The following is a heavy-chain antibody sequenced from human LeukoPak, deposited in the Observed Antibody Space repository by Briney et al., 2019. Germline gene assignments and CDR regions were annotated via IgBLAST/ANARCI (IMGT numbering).Heavy chain of an antibody. CDR1: GYTFTSYA. D-gene: IGHD6-13*01. CDR2: INAGNGNT. CDR3: ARAWSSSWYARPHYYFDY. V-gene: IGHV1-3*01. J-gene: IGHJ4*02. Sequence: GASVKVSCKASGYTFTSYAMHWVRQAPGQRLEWMGWINAGNGNTKYSQKFQGRVTITRDTSASTAHMELSSLRSEDTAVYYCARAWSSSWYARPHYYFDYWGQGTLVTVSS.